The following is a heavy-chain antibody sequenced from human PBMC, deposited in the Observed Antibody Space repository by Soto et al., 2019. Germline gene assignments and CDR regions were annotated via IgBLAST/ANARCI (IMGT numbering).Heavy chain of an antibody. CDR1: GGSISSGGYS. CDR3: ANIGPRGGVWQIGSYFDC. D-gene: IGHD1-26*01. Sequence: QLQLQESGSGLVKPSQTLSLTCAVSGGSISSGGYSWSWIRQPPGKGLEWIEYIYDSGSTYYSPSRKSRVPIAVDRSKNPFSLKLRSVTAADTAVHYCANIGPRGGVWQIGSYFDCWGQGTLVTVSS. CDR2: IYDSGST. J-gene: IGHJ4*02. V-gene: IGHV4-30-2*01.